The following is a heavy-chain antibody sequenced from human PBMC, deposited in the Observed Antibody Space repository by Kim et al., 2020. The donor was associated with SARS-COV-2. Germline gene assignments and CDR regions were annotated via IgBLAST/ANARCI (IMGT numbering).Heavy chain of an antibody. CDR3: ARDSWGIAARPERHHYYYYGMDV. V-gene: IGHV4-59*13. CDR1: GGSISSYY. J-gene: IGHJ6*02. CDR2: IYYSGST. Sequence: SETLSLTCTVSGGSISSYYWSWIRQPPGKGLEWIGYIYYSGSTNYNPSLKSRVTISVDTSKNQFSLKLSSVTAADTAVYYCARDSWGIAARPERHHYYYYGMDVWGQGTTVTVSS. D-gene: IGHD6-6*01.